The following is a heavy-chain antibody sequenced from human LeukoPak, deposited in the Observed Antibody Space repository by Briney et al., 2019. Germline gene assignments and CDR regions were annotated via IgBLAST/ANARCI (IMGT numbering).Heavy chain of an antibody. CDR1: GYTFTDYY. CDR3: ANLPLTSGVDY. J-gene: IGHJ4*02. D-gene: IGHD1-26*01. CDR2: INPNSGGT. Sequence: ASVKVSCKASGYTFTDYYMHWVRQAPGQGLEWMGWINPNSGGTHYAQKFQGRVTMTRDTSISTAYMELSRLRSDDTAMYYCANLPLTSGVDYWGQGNLVTVSS. V-gene: IGHV1-2*02.